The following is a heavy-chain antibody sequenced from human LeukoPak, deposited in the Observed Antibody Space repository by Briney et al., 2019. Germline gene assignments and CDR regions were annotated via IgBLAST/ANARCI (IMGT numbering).Heavy chain of an antibody. J-gene: IGHJ4*02. V-gene: IGHV4-59*11. CDR2: ISYSGNT. D-gene: IGHD5-24*01. Sequence: SETLSLTCTVSGGSISSHYWNWIRQPLGKGLEWIGYISYSGNTNYNPSLKSRVTISLETSENQFSLGLSSVTAADTAQYYCATGRHGYMRSPHLIEYWGQGSLVTVSS. CDR3: ATGRHGYMRSPHLIEY. CDR1: GGSISSHY.